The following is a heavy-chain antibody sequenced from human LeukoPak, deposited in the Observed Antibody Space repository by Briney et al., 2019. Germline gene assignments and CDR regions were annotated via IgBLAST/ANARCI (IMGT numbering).Heavy chain of an antibody. D-gene: IGHD3-22*01. Sequence: GSLRLSCAASGFTFSSYAMSWIRQPPGKGLEWIGEINHSGSTNYNPSLKSRVTISVDTSKNQFSLKLSSVTAADTAVYYCARRLGSGYYYFDYWGQGTLVTVSS. CDR1: GFTFSSYA. CDR3: ARRLGSGYYYFDY. CDR2: INHSGST. V-gene: IGHV4-34*01. J-gene: IGHJ4*02.